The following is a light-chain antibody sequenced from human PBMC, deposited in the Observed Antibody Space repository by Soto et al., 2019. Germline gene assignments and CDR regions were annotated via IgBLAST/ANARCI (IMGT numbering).Light chain of an antibody. CDR3: QPYNSYSPT. J-gene: IGKJ1*01. V-gene: IGKV1-5*01. CDR2: DDS. Sequence: DIQMTQSPSTLSASVGDGVSSTCRSSQSISSWLAWYRQKPGKAGKIMIYDDSSLESGVPSRLSGSGSGTEFTLTISSLQPDDFATYYCQPYNSYSPTFGQGTKVDIK. CDR1: QSISSW.